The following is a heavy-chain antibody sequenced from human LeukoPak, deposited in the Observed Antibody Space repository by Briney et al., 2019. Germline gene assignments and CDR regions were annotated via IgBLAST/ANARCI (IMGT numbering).Heavy chain of an antibody. V-gene: IGHV3-23*01. D-gene: IGHD1-26*01. Sequence: GGSLRLSCAASGFTFRNYVMSWVRQTPEKGLEWVSAITAEGGGTNHADSVKGRFTISRDNSKNTLYLQMNSLRAEDTAIYYCAKEASSGNFVTIDCWGQGALVTVSS. CDR1: GFTFRNYV. CDR3: AKEASSGNFVTIDC. J-gene: IGHJ4*02. CDR2: ITAEGGGT.